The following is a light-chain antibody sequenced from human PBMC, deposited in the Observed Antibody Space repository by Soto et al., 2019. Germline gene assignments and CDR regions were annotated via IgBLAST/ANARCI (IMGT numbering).Light chain of an antibody. CDR3: VLYMGSGPSVV. Sequence: QVVVTQEPSFSVSPGGTVTLTCGLSSGSVSTSYYPSWYQQTPGQAPRTLIYSTNTRSSGVPDRFSGSILGNKAALTITGAQADDESDYYCVLYMGSGPSVVFGGGTKVTVL. CDR2: STN. V-gene: IGLV8-61*01. CDR1: SGSVSTSYY. J-gene: IGLJ2*01.